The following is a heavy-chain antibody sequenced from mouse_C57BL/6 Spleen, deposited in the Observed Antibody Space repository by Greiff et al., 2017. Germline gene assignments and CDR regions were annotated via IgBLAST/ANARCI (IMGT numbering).Heavy chain of an antibody. D-gene: IGHD2-3*01. CDR1: GYTFTSYW. V-gene: IGHV1-52*01. CDR2: IDPSDSGT. CDR3: ARDDGYPFAY. J-gene: IGHJ3*01. Sequence: QVQLQQPGAELVRPGSSVKLSCKASGYTFTSYWMHWVKQRPIQGLEWIGNIDPSDSGTNYNQKFKDKATLTVDKSSSTAYMQLSSLTSEDSAVYYCARDDGYPFAYWGQGTLVTVSA.